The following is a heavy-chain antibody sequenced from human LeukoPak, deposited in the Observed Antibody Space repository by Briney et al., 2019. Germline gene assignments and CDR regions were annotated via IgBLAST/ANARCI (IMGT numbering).Heavy chain of an antibody. CDR3: ARSGPRGRLADAFDI. D-gene: IGHD3-16*01. CDR1: GFTFSSYS. CDR2: ISSSSSYI. V-gene: IGHV3-21*01. Sequence: GGSLRLSCAASGFTFSSYSMNWVRQAPGKGLEWVSSISSSSSYIYYADSVKGRFTISRDNAKNSLYLQMNSLRAEDTAVYYCARSGPRGRLADAFDIWGQGTMVTVSS. J-gene: IGHJ3*02.